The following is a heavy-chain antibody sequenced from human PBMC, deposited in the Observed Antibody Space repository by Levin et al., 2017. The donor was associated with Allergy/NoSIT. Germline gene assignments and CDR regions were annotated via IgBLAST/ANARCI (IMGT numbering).Heavy chain of an antibody. J-gene: IGHJ6*02. CDR1: GYTFTSYG. V-gene: IGHV1-18*01. Sequence: ASVKVSCKASGYTFTSYGISWVRQAPGQGLEWMGWISAYNGNTNYAQKLQGRVTMTTDTSTSTAYMELRSLRSDDTAVYYCARDSSYCSSTSCYELYYYYGMDVWGQGTTVTVSS. CDR3: ARDSSYCSSTSCYELYYYYGMDV. D-gene: IGHD2-2*01. CDR2: ISAYNGNT.